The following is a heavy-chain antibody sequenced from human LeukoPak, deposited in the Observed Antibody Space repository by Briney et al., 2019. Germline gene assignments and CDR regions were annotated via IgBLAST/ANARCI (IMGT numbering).Heavy chain of an antibody. J-gene: IGHJ4*02. CDR3: ARDLNWDILTGFVDHDY. CDR2: ISSSSSYI. CDR1: GFTFSSYS. D-gene: IGHD3-9*01. Sequence: GGSQCLSCAASGFTFSSYSMNWVRQAPGKGLEWVSSISSSSSYIYYADSVKGRFTISRDNAKNSLYLQMNSLRAEDTAVYYCARDLNWDILTGFVDHDYWGQGTLVTVSS. V-gene: IGHV3-21*01.